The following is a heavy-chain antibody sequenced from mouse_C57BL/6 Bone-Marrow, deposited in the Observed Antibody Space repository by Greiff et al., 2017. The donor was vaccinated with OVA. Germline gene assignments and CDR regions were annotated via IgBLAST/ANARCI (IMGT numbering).Heavy chain of an antibody. Sequence: EVQLQQSGPELVKPGASVKISCKASGYTFTDYYMNWVKQSHGKSLEWIGDINPNNGGTSYNQKFKGKATLTVDKSSSTAYMELRSLTSEDSAVYYCASSHYYGTWYFDVWGTGTTVTVSS. CDR1: GYTFTDYY. V-gene: IGHV1-26*01. D-gene: IGHD1-1*01. CDR3: ASSHYYGTWYFDV. J-gene: IGHJ1*03. CDR2: INPNNGGT.